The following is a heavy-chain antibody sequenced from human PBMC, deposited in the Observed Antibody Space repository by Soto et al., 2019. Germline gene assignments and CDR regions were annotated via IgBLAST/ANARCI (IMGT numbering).Heavy chain of an antibody. CDR3: ATSEYSSLSINWFDP. CDR2: IYSSVNT. CDR1: GASVDSVNHY. Sequence: SETLSLTRTVSGASVDSVNHYWSWIRQPPGKGLEWIGYIYSSVNTYYNPSLKSRLKILVDKSRNQFSLRLNSVTSADTAVYFCATSEYSSLSINWFDPWGQGALVTVSS. D-gene: IGHD6-6*01. V-gene: IGHV4-30-4*01. J-gene: IGHJ5*02.